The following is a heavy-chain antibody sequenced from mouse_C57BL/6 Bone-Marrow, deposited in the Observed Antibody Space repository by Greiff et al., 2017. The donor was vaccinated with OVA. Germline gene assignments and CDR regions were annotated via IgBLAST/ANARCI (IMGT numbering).Heavy chain of an antibody. CDR3: ARKGYYYGMDY. V-gene: IGHV2-2*01. Sequence: VMLVESGPGLVQPSQSLSITCTVSGFSLTSYGVHWVRQSPGKGLEWLGVIWSGGSTDYNAAFISRLSISKDNSKSQVFFKMNSLQADDTAIYYCARKGYYYGMDYWGQGTSVTVSS. CDR1: GFSLTSYG. CDR2: IWSGGST. J-gene: IGHJ4*01.